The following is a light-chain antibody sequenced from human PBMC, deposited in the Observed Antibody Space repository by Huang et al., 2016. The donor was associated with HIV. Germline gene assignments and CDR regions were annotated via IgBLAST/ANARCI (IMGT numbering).Light chain of an antibody. J-gene: IGKJ2*01. CDR2: DAA. CDR1: QDIGNY. Sequence: DIQMTQSPSSLSTFIGDQVTIPCQASQDIGNYLNWYQQRPGKAPKLRNYDAASLETGVTSRFSGGGSGTTFTFTITNLRPEDVATYYCQQYDGLPYTFGQGTRIEI. CDR3: QQYDGLPYT. V-gene: IGKV1-33*01.